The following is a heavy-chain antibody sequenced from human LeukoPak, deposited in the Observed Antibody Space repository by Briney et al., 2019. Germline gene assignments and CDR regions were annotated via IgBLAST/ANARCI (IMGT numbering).Heavy chain of an antibody. CDR3: ARATVTTGEPTYYYYGMDV. J-gene: IGHJ6*02. CDR2: ISYDGSNK. V-gene: IGHV3-30-3*01. CDR1: GFTFSSYA. Sequence: GGPLRLSCAASGFTFSSYAMHWVRQAPGKGLEWVAVISYDGSNKYYADSVKGRFTISRDNAKNSLYLQMNSLRAEDTAVYYCARATVTTGEPTYYYYGMDVWGQGTTVTVSS. D-gene: IGHD4-17*01.